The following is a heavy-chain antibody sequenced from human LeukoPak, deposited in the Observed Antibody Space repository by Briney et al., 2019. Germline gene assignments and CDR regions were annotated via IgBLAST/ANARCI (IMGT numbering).Heavy chain of an antibody. CDR2: INSDESTT. CDR3: AKDDPNDYKPWIY. J-gene: IGHJ4*02. V-gene: IGHV3-74*01. CDR1: GFTFSSYW. D-gene: IGHD4-11*01. Sequence: GGSLRLSCAASGFTFSSYWMHWVRQAPGKGLVWVSRINSDESTTTYADSVKGRFTISRDNAKNTLYLQVNSLRADDTAVYYCAKDDPNDYKPWIYWGQGTLVIVSS.